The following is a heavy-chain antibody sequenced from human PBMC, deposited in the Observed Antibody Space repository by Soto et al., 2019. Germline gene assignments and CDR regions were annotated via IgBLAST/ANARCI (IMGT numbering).Heavy chain of an antibody. J-gene: IGHJ4*02. CDR1: GYSFTSYW. CDR2: IYPGDSDT. Sequence: GESLKISCKGSGYSFTSYWIGWVRQMPGKGLEWMGIIYPGDSDTRYSPSFQGQVTISADKSISTAYLQWSSLKASDTAMYYCARVHYYDSSGYYYVYYFDYWGQGTLVTVSS. CDR3: ARVHYYDSSGYYYVYYFDY. V-gene: IGHV5-51*01. D-gene: IGHD3-22*01.